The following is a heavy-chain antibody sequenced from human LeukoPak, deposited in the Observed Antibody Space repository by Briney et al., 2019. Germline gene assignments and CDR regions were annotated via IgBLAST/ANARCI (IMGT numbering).Heavy chain of an antibody. V-gene: IGHV3-21*01. CDR3: ARAITMKVVSSDAFAI. Sequence: GGSLRLSSAASGFTFSSYSLDWVRQAPGKGLEWVSSISSSSSYIYYADSVKGRFTISRDNAKNSLYLQMNSLRAEDTAVYYCARAITMKVVSSDAFAIQRKWTIVTVSS. J-gene: IGHJ3*02. CDR2: ISSSSSYI. D-gene: IGHD3-22*01. CDR1: GFTFSSYS.